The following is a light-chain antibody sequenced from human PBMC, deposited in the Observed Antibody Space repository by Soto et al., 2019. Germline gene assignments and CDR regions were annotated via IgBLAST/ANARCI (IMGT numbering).Light chain of an antibody. CDR2: GAS. CDR1: QSVSNN. CDR3: QQYNNWPPVT. J-gene: IGKJ2*01. Sequence: EIVMTQSPATLSVSPGERANLSCRASQSVSNNLAWYQQKPGQTPRLLIYGASTRATGIPVRFSGSGSGTEFILTISSRQYADYVVYYCQQYNNWPPVTFGQGTKLEIK. V-gene: IGKV3-15*01.